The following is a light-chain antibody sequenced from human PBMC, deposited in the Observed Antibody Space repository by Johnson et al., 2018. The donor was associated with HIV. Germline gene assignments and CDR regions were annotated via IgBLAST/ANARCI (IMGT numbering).Light chain of an antibody. V-gene: IGLV1-51*02. CDR2: ENN. J-gene: IGLJ1*01. CDR3: GTWDSSLSAYV. CDR1: SSNIENNY. Sequence: QSVLTQPPSVSAAPGQKVTISCSGSSSNIENNYVSLYQHVPGTAPKLLIYENNKRPSGIPDRFSGSKSGTSATLAITGLQTGDEADYYCGTWDSSLSAYVFGTGTKVTVL.